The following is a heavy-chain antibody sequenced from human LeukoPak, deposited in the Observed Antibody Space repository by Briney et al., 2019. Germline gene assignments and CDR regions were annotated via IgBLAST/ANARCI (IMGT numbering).Heavy chain of an antibody. CDR2: INHSGST. CDR1: GGSFSGYY. J-gene: IGHJ4*02. V-gene: IGHV4-34*01. D-gene: IGHD3-3*01. Sequence: PSETLSLTCAVYGGSFSGYYWSWIRQPPGKGLEWIGEINHSGSTNYNPSLKSRVTISVDTSKNQFSLKLSSVTAADTAVYYCARSGTLRFLEWSLSSVLFDYWGQGTLVTVSS. CDR3: ARSGTLRFLEWSLSSVLFDY.